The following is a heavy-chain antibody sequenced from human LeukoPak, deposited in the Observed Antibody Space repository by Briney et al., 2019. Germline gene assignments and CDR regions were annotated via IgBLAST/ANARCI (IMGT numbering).Heavy chain of an antibody. Sequence: SETLSLTCTVSGGSISSSLYYSGWIRQPPGKGLEWIGNIYHSGNTYYNPSLKSRVTISVDTSKNQFSLKLSSVTAADTDVCCCARLGSWFDPWGQGTLVTVSS. V-gene: IGHV4-39*01. CDR2: IYHSGNT. D-gene: IGHD2-2*03. CDR3: ARLGSWFDP. J-gene: IGHJ5*02. CDR1: GGSISSSLYY.